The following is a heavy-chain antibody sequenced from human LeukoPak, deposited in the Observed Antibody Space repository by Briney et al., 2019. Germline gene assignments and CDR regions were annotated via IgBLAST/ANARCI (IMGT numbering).Heavy chain of an antibody. CDR2: ISAYDGNT. D-gene: IGHD2-15*01. J-gene: IGHJ4*02. Sequence: ASVKVSCKASGYTFASYGISWVRQAPGQGLEWMGWISAYDGNTNYAQKLQGRVTMTTDTSTSTAYMELRSLRSDDTAVYYCARERSSSYDLDYWGQGTLVTVSS. CDR3: ARERSSSYDLDY. CDR1: GYTFASYG. V-gene: IGHV1-18*01.